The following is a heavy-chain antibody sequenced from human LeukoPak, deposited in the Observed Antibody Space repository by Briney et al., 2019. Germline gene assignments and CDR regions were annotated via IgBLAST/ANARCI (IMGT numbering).Heavy chain of an antibody. CDR2: MNPNSGNT. CDR1: GYTFTSYD. D-gene: IGHD6-6*01. Sequence: ASVKVSCKASGYTFTSYDINWVLQATGQGLEWMGWMNPNSGNTGYAQKFQGRVTMTRNTSISTAYMELSSLRSEDTAVYYCARGFEYSSSSILWGQGTLVTVSS. V-gene: IGHV1-8*01. CDR3: ARGFEYSSSSIL. J-gene: IGHJ4*02.